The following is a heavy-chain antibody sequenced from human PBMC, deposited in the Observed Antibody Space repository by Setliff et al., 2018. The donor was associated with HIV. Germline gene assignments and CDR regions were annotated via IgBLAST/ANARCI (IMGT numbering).Heavy chain of an antibody. V-gene: IGHV4-4*07. J-gene: IGHJ6*03. CDR1: GASASIYF. CDR3: ARGVAAAGALMDV. Sequence: PSETLSLTCNVSGASASIYFWVWIRQPAGKTLEWIGRTHSSGDTHYNPSLNSRVTRSLDTSKNQFSLEMTSVTAADTAVYYCARGVAAAGALMDVWGKGTTVTVSS. CDR2: THSSGDT. D-gene: IGHD6-13*01.